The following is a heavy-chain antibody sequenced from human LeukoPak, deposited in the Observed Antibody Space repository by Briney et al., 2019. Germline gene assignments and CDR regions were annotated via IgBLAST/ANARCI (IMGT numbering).Heavy chain of an antibody. CDR2: INPSGGST. D-gene: IGHD3-9*01. V-gene: IGHV1-46*01. CDR3: AREGGYYDILTGYYRANWFDP. CDR1: GYTLTELS. J-gene: IGHJ5*02. Sequence: ASVKVSCKVSGYTLTELSMHWVRQAPGQGLEWMGIINPSGGSTSYAQKFQGRVTMTRDTSTSTVYMELSSLRSEDTAVYYCAREGGYYDILTGYYRANWFDPWGQGTLVTVSS.